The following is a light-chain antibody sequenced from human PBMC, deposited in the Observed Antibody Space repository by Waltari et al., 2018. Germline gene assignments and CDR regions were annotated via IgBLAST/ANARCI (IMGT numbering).Light chain of an antibody. V-gene: IGKV3-20*01. CDR3: QQYATSPRT. CDR2: GAY. CDR1: QSIGSSSTY. J-gene: IGKJ1*01. Sequence: DIVLTQSQGTLSLSPGERGTLSCRASQSIGSSSTYLAWYQQKPGQAPRLLIYGAYTTATGIPDRFSGSGSGTDFTLTISRVEPEDFAVYYCQQYATSPRTFGQGTRVEVK.